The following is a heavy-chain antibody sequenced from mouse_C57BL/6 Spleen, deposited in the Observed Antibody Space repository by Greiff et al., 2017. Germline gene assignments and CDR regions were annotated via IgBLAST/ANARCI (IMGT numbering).Heavy chain of an antibody. CDR2: IYPRSGNT. V-gene: IGHV1-81*01. CDR1: GYTFTSYG. CDR3: ARGELGLGDY. D-gene: IGHD4-1*01. Sequence: QVQLKESGAELARPGASVKLSCKASGYTFTSYGISWVKQRTGQGLEWIGEIYPRSGNTYYNEKFKGKATLTADKSSSTAYMELRSLTSEDSAVYFCARGELGLGDYWGQGTTLTVSS. J-gene: IGHJ2*01.